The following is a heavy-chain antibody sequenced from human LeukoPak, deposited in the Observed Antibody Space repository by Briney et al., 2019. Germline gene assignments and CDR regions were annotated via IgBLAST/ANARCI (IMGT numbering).Heavy chain of an antibody. CDR2: IKQDGSEK. V-gene: IGHV3-7*01. CDR3: ARDRGSSGWYQYYFDY. D-gene: IGHD6-19*01. CDR1: GFTFSSYW. J-gene: IGHJ4*02. Sequence: GGSLRLSCAASGFTFSSYWMSWVRQAPGKGLEWVANIKQDGSEKYYVDSVKGRFTISRDNAKNSLYLQMNSLRAEDTAVYYCARDRGSSGWYQYYFDYWGQGTLVTVSS.